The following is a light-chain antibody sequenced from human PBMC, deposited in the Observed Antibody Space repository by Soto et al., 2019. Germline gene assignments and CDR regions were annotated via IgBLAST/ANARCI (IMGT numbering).Light chain of an antibody. J-gene: IGLJ2*01. Sequence: QTVVTQEPSLTVSPGGTVTLTCGSSTGAVTSGHYPYWFQQKPGQAPRTLIYDTSNKHSWTPARFSGSLLGGKAALTLSGAQPEDEAEYYCLLSYSGARGVFGGGTKRTVL. CDR1: TGAVTSGHY. CDR3: LLSYSGARGV. CDR2: DTS. V-gene: IGLV7-46*01.